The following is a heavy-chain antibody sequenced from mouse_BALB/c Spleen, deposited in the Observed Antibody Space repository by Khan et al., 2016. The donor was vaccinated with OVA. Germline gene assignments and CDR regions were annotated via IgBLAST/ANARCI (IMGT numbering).Heavy chain of an antibody. D-gene: IGHD1-2*01. J-gene: IGHJ3*01. CDR3: VRSGYGSFAY. CDR2: IFPNNGDS. Sequence: EVQLVESGPELVKPGASVKISCRASGYIFTDYILDWVKQSHGKSLEWIGYIFPNNGDSDYNQKFKTRATLNVDISSSTAYMELRSLTSEDSAIYYCVRSGYGSFAYWGQGTLVTVSA. CDR1: GYIFTDYI. V-gene: IGHV1S29*02.